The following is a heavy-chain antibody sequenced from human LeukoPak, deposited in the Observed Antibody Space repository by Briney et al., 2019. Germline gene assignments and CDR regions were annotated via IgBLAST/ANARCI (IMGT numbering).Heavy chain of an antibody. CDR3: TSVDYYDSSGEYYFDY. CDR2: IRSKAYGGTT. Sequence: PGGSLRLSCTASGFTFGDYAMSWVRQAPGKGLEWVGFIRSKAYGGTTEYAASVKGRFTISRDDSKSIAYLQMNSLETDDTAVYYCTSVDYYDSSGEYYFDYWGQGTLVTVSS. CDR1: GFTFGDYA. D-gene: IGHD3-22*01. V-gene: IGHV3-49*04. J-gene: IGHJ4*02.